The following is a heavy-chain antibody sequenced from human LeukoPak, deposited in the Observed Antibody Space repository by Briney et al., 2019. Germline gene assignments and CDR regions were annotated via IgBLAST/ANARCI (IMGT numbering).Heavy chain of an antibody. CDR1: GFTFSSYA. J-gene: IGHJ6*02. D-gene: IGHD3-22*01. Sequence: GRSLRLSCAASGFTFSSYAMHWVRQAPGKGLEWVAVMSYDGSGEYYADSVKGRFTISRDNSKNTLSLQMNSLSADDTAVYYCAKDSFYDGSGNFYYYGMDVWGQGTTVTVSS. CDR2: MSYDGSGE. V-gene: IGHV3-30*18. CDR3: AKDSFYDGSGNFYYYGMDV.